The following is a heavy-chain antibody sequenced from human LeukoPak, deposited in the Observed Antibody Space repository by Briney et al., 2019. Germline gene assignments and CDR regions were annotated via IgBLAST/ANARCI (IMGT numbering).Heavy chain of an antibody. J-gene: IGHJ4*02. Sequence: PGGSLRLSCAASGFTVSSNYMSWVRQAPGKGLEWVSVIFGGGSTNYADSVKGRFTISRDGSKNTLYLQMNGLRAEDTAVYYCASPGETPFDCWGQGTLVTVSS. D-gene: IGHD2-21*01. V-gene: IGHV3-66*01. CDR3: ASPGETPFDC. CDR2: IFGGGST. CDR1: GFTVSSNY.